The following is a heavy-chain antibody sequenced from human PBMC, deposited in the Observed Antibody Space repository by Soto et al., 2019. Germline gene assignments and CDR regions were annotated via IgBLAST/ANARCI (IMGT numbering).Heavy chain of an antibody. CDR1: GYTFTSYA. CDR3: ARGLGLYYFDY. J-gene: IGHJ4*02. D-gene: IGHD1-26*01. V-gene: IGHV1-3*01. CDR2: INAGNGNT. Sequence: QVQLVQSGAEVKKPGASVKVSCKASGYTFTSYAMHWVRQAPGQRLEWMGWINAGNGNTKYSQKFQGRVTITRDTSASTAYMELSSLRSQDTAVYYCARGLGLYYFDYSGQGTLVTVSS.